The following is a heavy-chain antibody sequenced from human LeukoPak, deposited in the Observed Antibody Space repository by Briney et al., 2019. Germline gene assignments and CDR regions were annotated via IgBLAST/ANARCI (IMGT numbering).Heavy chain of an antibody. CDR2: IYYSGST. CDR3: AGQSPSSSPRDVDY. J-gene: IGHJ4*02. V-gene: IGHV4-39*01. D-gene: IGHD6-6*01. CDR1: GGSISSSSYY. Sequence: PSETLSLTCTVSGGSISSSSYYWGWIRQPPGKGLEWIGSIYYSGSTYYNPSLKSRVTISVDTSKNQFSLKLSSVTAADTAVYYCAGQSPSSSPRDVDYWGQGTLVTVSS.